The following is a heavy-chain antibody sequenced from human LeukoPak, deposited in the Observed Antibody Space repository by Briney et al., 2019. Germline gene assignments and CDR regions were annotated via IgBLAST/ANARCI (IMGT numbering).Heavy chain of an antibody. V-gene: IGHV1-58*02. D-gene: IGHD5-12*01. CDR2: IVVGSGNT. CDR1: GFTFTSSA. J-gene: IGHJ4*02. CDR3: AAWGYSGGTDY. Sequence: GTSVKVSCKASGFTFTSSAMQWVRQARGQRLEWIGWIVVGSGNTNYAQKIQERVTITRDMSTSTAYMELSSLRSEDMAVYYCAAWGYSGGTDYWGQGTLVTVSS.